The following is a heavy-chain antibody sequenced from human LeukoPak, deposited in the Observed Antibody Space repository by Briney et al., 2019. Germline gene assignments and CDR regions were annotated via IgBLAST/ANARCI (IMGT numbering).Heavy chain of an antibody. CDR1: GFTSSSYA. CDR3: ARVESSGSRAFDI. J-gene: IGHJ3*02. CDR2: ISSNGDST. D-gene: IGHD6-19*01. Sequence: GGSLRLSCAASGFTSSSYAMHWVRQAPGKGLEYVSAISSNGDSTFYANSVKGRFTISRDNSKNTLYLQMGSLRAEDMAVYYCARVESSGSRAFDIWGQGTMVTVSS. V-gene: IGHV3-64*01.